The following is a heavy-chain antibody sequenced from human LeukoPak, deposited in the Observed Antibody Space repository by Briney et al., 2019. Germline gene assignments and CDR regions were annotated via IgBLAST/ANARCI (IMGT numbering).Heavy chain of an antibody. CDR3: ARVPEEGVDNWFDP. V-gene: IGHV3-21*04. CDR2: ISSSSSYI. D-gene: IGHD2-15*01. CDR1: GFTFSSYS. Sequence: GGSLRLSCAASGFTFSSYSMNWVRQAPGKGLEWVSSISSSSSYIYYADSVKGRFTISRDNAKNSLYLQMNSLRAEDTAVYYCARVPEEGVDNWFDPWGQGTLVTVSS. J-gene: IGHJ5*02.